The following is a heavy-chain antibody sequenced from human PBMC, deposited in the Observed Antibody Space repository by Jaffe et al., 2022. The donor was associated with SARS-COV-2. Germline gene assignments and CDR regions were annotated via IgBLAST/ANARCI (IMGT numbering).Heavy chain of an antibody. CDR2: ISGSGGST. D-gene: IGHD1-26*01. Sequence: EVQLLESGGGLVQPGGSLRLSCAASGFTFSNYAMSWVRQAPGKELEWVSAISGSGGSTYYADSVKGRFTISRDNSKNTLYLQMNSLRAEDTAVYYCARDRISVRGSYPDLNWFDPWGLGTLVTVSS. CDR3: ARDRISVRGSYPDLNWFDP. J-gene: IGHJ5*02. V-gene: IGHV3-23*01. CDR1: GFTFSNYA.